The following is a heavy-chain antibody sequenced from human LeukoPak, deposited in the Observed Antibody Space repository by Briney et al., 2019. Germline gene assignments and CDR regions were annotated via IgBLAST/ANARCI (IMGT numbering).Heavy chain of an antibody. J-gene: IGHJ5*02. D-gene: IGHD3-22*01. CDR1: GFFFSNYW. Sequence: GGSLRLSCAASGFFFSNYWMSWVRQAQGKGLEWVANINLDGNGRFYVDSVKGRFTISRDNNKKSVYLQMNSLRAEDTAVYYCARDLGQYYDTSDNWFDPWGQGTLVTVSS. V-gene: IGHV3-7*01. CDR2: INLDGNGR. CDR3: ARDLGQYYDTSDNWFDP.